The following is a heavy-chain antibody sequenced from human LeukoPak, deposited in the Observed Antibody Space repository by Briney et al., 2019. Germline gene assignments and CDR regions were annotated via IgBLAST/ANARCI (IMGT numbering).Heavy chain of an antibody. D-gene: IGHD3-16*01. CDR1: GGSLSRRSYY. CDR2: IYYTGST. V-gene: IGHV4-39*01. Sequence: SETLSLTYTVSGGSLSRRSYYWGWIRQPPGKGLEWIGNIYYTGSTYYNPSLKSRVTISVDTSKTQFSLKLTSVIAADKTVYYCARRILAFVGVSFLDYWGQGTLVTVSS. CDR3: ARRILAFVGVSFLDY. J-gene: IGHJ4*02.